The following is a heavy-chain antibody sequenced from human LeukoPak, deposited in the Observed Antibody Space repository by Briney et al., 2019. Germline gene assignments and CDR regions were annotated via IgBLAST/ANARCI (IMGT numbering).Heavy chain of an antibody. D-gene: IGHD6-13*01. J-gene: IGHJ4*02. Sequence: SSETLSLTCTVSVGSISSGNYYYSWIRQSAGKGMEWIGNIYMSGSTRYNPSLMSRVAMSVDTSKNQFSLKISSATAADTAVYYCARDLGIAAATPYYFDHWGQGILVTVSS. CDR1: VGSISSGNYY. CDR3: ARDLGIAAATPYYFDH. V-gene: IGHV4-61*09. CDR2: IYMSGST.